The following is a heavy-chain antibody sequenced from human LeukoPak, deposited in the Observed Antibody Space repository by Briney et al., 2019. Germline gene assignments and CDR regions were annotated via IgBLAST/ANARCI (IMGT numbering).Heavy chain of an antibody. CDR3: ARDGAVLTGYYDY. CDR1: GFTVSSNY. V-gene: IGHV3-66*01. CDR2: IYSGGST. J-gene: IGHJ4*02. D-gene: IGHD3-9*01. Sequence: PGGSLRLSCAASGFTVSSNYLSWVRQAPGKGLEWVSSIYSGGSTYYADSVTGRFTISRDNSKNTLYLQMNSLRAEDTAVYYCARDGAVLTGYYDYWGQGTLVTVSS.